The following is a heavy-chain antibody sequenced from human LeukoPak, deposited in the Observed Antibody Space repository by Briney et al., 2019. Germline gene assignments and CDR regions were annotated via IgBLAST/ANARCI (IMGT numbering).Heavy chain of an antibody. CDR2: IYPGDSNT. V-gene: IGHV5-51*01. CDR1: GYSFTTYW. Sequence: GESLKISCKGSGYSFTTYWIGWVRQMPGKGLEWMGIIYPGDSNTRYNPSLQGQVTISADRSISTAYLQWNSLKASDTAMYYCARQDARGYYYYGMDVWGQGTTVTVSS. D-gene: IGHD6-6*01. J-gene: IGHJ6*02. CDR3: ARQDARGYYYYGMDV.